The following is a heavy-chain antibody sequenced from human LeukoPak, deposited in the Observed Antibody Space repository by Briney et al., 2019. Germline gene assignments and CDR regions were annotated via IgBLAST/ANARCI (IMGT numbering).Heavy chain of an antibody. CDR3: ARVTGPTSYGPVDY. Sequence: GGSLRLSCTASGITLSNYAMTWVRQAPGKGLVWVSSISGSGGTAYYTGSIKGRFTISRDDSKNTLYLQMNSLRVEDSALYYCARVTGPTSYGPVDYWGQGTLVTVSS. V-gene: IGHV3-23*01. CDR1: GITLSNYA. CDR2: ISGSGGTA. D-gene: IGHD2-8*02. J-gene: IGHJ4*02.